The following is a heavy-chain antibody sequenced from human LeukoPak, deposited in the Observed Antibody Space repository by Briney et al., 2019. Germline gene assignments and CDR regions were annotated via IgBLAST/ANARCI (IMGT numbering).Heavy chain of an antibody. D-gene: IGHD3-22*01. CDR2: ISAYNGNT. J-gene: IGHJ4*02. V-gene: IGHV1-18*01. CDR3: ALYDSSGGGFDY. Sequence: ASVKVSCKASGYTFTSYGISWVRQAPGQGLEWMGWISAYNGNTNYAQKLQGRVTMATDTSTSTAYMELRSLRSDDTAVYYCALYDSSGGGFDYWGQGTLVTVSS. CDR1: GYTFTSYG.